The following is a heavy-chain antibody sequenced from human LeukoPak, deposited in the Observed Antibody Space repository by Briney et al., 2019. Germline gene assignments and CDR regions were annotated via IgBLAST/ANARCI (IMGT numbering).Heavy chain of an antibody. J-gene: IGHJ4*02. CDR3: AKDPVYCGGDCYTWYYFDY. CDR2: ISVSGGST. Sequence: GGSLRLSCAASGFTVSSYAMSWVRQAPGKGLEWVSAISVSGGSTCYADSVKGRFTISRENSKNTLYLQMNSLRAEDTAVYYCAKDPVYCGGDCYTWYYFDYWGQGPLVTVSS. V-gene: IGHV3-23*01. D-gene: IGHD2-21*02. CDR1: GFTVSSYA.